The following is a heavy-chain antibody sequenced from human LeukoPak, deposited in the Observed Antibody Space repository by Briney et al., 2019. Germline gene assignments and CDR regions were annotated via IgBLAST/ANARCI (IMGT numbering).Heavy chain of an antibody. D-gene: IGHD6-19*01. CDR1: GGSFSGYY. CDR2: INHSGST. Sequence: SETLSLTCAVYGGSFSGYYWSWIRQPPGKGLEWIGEINHSGSTNYNPSLKSSVTLSVDTSKNQFSLKLSSVTAADTAVYYCATGAVAGTYYFDYWGQGTLVTVSS. V-gene: IGHV4-34*01. J-gene: IGHJ4*02. CDR3: ATGAVAGTYYFDY.